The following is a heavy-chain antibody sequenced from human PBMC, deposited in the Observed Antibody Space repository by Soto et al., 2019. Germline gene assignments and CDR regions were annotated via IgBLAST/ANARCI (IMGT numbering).Heavy chain of an antibody. Sequence: SETLSLTCSVSGDSISSSSYYWGWIRQSPGEGLEWIGDIHRNGSTNYNPSLSSRVIISVDTSTNQISLRLTSVTAADAAVYYCARAPPYSGYGDYWGQGTLVTVSS. CDR2: IHRNGST. V-gene: IGHV4-39*01. J-gene: IGHJ4*02. CDR3: ARAPPYSGYGDY. D-gene: IGHD5-12*01. CDR1: GDSISSSSYY.